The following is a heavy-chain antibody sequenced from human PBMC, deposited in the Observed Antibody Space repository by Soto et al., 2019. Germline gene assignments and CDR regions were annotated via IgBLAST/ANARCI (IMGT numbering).Heavy chain of an antibody. Sequence: QVQLVESGGGVVQPGRSLRLSCAASGFTFSSYGMHWVRQAPGKGLEWVAVISYDGSNKYYADSVKGRFTISRDNSKNTLYLQMNSLRAEDTAVYYCAKDDSSGYYPRGVDYWGQGTLVTVSS. V-gene: IGHV3-30*18. CDR3: AKDDSSGYYPRGVDY. J-gene: IGHJ4*02. D-gene: IGHD3-22*01. CDR1: GFTFSSYG. CDR2: ISYDGSNK.